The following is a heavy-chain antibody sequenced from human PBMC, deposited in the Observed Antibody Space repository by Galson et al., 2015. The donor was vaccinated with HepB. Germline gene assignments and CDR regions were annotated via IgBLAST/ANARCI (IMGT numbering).Heavy chain of an antibody. Sequence: SLRLSCAASGFSFRNYAMSWVRQAPGKGLEWVSAISGSGSSTYSADSVEGRFTISRDNSKDTLYLHMTSLRAEDTAIYYCAKEDCTSTTCFPAPVDYWGQGTLVTVSS. D-gene: IGHD2-2*01. V-gene: IGHV3-23*01. J-gene: IGHJ4*02. CDR1: GFSFRNYA. CDR3: AKEDCTSTTCFPAPVDY. CDR2: ISGSGSST.